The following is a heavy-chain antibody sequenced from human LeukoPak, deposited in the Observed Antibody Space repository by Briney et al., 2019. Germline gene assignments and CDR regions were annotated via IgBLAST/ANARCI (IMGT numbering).Heavy chain of an antibody. CDR3: ARDIHYYDILTGYYSCYFDY. CDR1: GGSFSGYY. V-gene: IGHV4-34*01. CDR2: INHSGST. J-gene: IGHJ4*02. D-gene: IGHD3-9*01. Sequence: SETLSLTCAVYGGSFSGYYWSWIRQPPGKGLEWIGEINHSGSTNYNPSLKSRVTISVDTSKNQFSLKLSSVTAADTAVYYCARDIHYYDILTGYYSCYFDYWGQGTLVTVSS.